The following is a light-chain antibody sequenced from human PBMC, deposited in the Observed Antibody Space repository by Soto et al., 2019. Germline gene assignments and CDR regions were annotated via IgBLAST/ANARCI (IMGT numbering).Light chain of an antibody. CDR1: QAISSY. J-gene: IGKJ2*01. Sequence: AIRMTQSPSSFSASTGDRVTITCRASQAISSYLAWYQQKPGKAPKLLVYAASTLQYGVPSRFSGSGSGTDFTLTISCLQSEDFATYFCQQYYTYPQTFGQGTKLEIK. CDR2: AAS. CDR3: QQYYTYPQT. V-gene: IGKV1-8*01.